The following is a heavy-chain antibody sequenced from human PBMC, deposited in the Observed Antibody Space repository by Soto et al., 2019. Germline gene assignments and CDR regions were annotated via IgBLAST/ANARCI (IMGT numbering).Heavy chain of an antibody. CDR2: ISSSGSTI. D-gene: IGHD3-22*01. V-gene: IGHV3-48*03. J-gene: IGHJ4*02. Sequence: EVQLVESGGGLVQPGGSLRLSCAASGFTFSSYEMNWVRQAPGKGLEWVSYISSSGSTIYYADSVKGRFTISRDNAKNSLYLQMNSLRAEDTAVYYCARDPTPATYYYDSSGYYVWGQGTLVTVSS. CDR3: ARDPTPATYYYDSSGYYV. CDR1: GFTFSSYE.